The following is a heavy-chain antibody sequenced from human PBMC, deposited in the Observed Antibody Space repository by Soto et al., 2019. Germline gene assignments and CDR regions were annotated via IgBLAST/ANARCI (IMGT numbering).Heavy chain of an antibody. D-gene: IGHD2-2*01. CDR3: ARREYCTSSSCPYYYYGMDV. V-gene: IGHV5-51*01. Sequence: GESLKISCMGSGYNFTTYWIGWVRQMPGKGLEWMGIIYPGDSDVRYSPSFQGQVTISADKSISTAYLRWNSLKASDTAMYYCARREYCTSSSCPYYYYGMDVWGQGTTVTVSS. CDR2: IYPGDSDV. J-gene: IGHJ6*02. CDR1: GYNFTTYW.